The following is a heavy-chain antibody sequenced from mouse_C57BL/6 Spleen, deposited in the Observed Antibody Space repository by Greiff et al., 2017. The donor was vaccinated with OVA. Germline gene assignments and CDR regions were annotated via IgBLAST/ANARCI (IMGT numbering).Heavy chain of an antibody. CDR1: GYTFTSYG. CDR3: AREAATVVATDYFDY. Sequence: QVQLKESGAELARPGASVKLSCKASGYTFTSYGISWVKQRTGQGLEWIGEIYPRSGNTYYNEKFKGKATLTADKSSSTAYMELRSLTSEDSAVYFCAREAATVVATDYFDYWGQGTTLTVSS. V-gene: IGHV1-81*01. CDR2: IYPRSGNT. D-gene: IGHD1-1*01. J-gene: IGHJ2*01.